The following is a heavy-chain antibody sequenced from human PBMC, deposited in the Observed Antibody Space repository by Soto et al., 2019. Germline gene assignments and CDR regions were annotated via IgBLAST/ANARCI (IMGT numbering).Heavy chain of an antibody. Sequence: SQTLSLTCAISGDSVSSNSAAWNWIRQSPSRGLEWLGRTYYRSKWYNDYAVSVKSRITINPDTSKNQFSLQLNSVTPEDTAVYYCARVHTVTTGYYYYYYGMDVWGQGTTVTVSS. CDR2: TYYRSKWYN. D-gene: IGHD4-17*01. V-gene: IGHV6-1*01. J-gene: IGHJ6*02. CDR3: ARVHTVTTGYYYYYYGMDV. CDR1: GDSVSSNSAA.